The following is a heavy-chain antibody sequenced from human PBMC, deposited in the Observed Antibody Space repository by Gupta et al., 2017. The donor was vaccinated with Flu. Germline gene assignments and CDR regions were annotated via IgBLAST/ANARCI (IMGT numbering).Heavy chain of an antibody. J-gene: IGHJ6*02. CDR3: AKDITSGNDYVYYGMDV. V-gene: IGHV3-30*18. Sequence: QVQLVESGGGVAQPGRSLRLSCAASGFPFSSYAMHWVRQPPGQGQEWVAFISYDGSINDYADSVKGRFTISRDNSKNTLYLQVNSLRVEDTAVYYCAKDITSGNDYVYYGMDVWGQGTTVTVSS. CDR1: GFPFSSYA. D-gene: IGHD4/OR15-4a*01. CDR2: ISYDGSIN.